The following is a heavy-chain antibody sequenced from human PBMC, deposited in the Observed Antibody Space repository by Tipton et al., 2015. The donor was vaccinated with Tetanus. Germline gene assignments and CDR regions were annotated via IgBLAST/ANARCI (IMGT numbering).Heavy chain of an antibody. Sequence: SLRLSCAASGFTFSNYAMGWVRQAPGKGLEWVSSISSDGGRSNHADSVRGRFTISRDNSENTLYLQMNSLRAEDTAVYYCAKPGSDRTKGWFDPWGQGTLVIVSS. CDR3: AKPGSDRTKGWFDP. CDR2: ISSDGGRS. D-gene: IGHD6-25*01. V-gene: IGHV3-23*01. J-gene: IGHJ5*02. CDR1: GFTFSNYA.